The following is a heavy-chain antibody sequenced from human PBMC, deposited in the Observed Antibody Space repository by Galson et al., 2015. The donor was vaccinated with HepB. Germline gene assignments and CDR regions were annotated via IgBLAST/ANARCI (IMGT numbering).Heavy chain of an antibody. CDR3: AKEMPQYYDFWSGYYGSPVY. J-gene: IGHJ4*02. D-gene: IGHD3-3*01. V-gene: IGHV3-30*18. Sequence: SLRLSCAASGYTFSSYGMHWVRQAPGKGLEWVAVISYDGSNKYYADSVKGRFTISRDNSKNTLYLQMNSLRAEDTAVYYCAKEMPQYYDFWSGYYGSPVYWGQGTLVTVSS. CDR2: ISYDGSNK. CDR1: GYTFSSYG.